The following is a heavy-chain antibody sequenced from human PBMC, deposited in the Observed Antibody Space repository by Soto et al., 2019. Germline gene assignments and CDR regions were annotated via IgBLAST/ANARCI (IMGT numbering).Heavy chain of an antibody. CDR2: IIPIFGTA. Sequence: ASVKVSCKASGGTFSSYAISWVRQAPGQGLEWMGGIIPIFGTANYAQKFQGGVTITADESTSTAYMELSSLRSEDTAVYYCARAIFSGYYDSSGYYYWGQGTLVTVSS. V-gene: IGHV1-69*13. J-gene: IGHJ4*02. D-gene: IGHD3-22*01. CDR1: GGTFSSYA. CDR3: ARAIFSGYYDSSGYYY.